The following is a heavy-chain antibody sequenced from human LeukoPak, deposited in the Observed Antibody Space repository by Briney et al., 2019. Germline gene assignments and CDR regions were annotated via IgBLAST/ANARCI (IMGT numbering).Heavy chain of an antibody. CDR3: AKGGWFGDY. V-gene: IGHV3-23*01. CDR1: GFTFSNYG. CDR2: ISGSGGST. Sequence: GGSLRLSCAASGFTFSNYGMHWVRQAPGKGLEWVSAISGSGGSTYYADSVKGRFTISRDNSKNTLYLQMNSLRAEDTAVYYCAKGGWFGDYWGQRTMVTVSS. J-gene: IGHJ4*02. D-gene: IGHD3-10*01.